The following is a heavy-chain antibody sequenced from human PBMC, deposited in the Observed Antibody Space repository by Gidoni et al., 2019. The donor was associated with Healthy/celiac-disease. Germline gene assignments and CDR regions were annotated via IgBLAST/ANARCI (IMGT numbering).Heavy chain of an antibody. V-gene: IGHV3-33*01. Sequence: QVQLVESGGGVVQPGRSLRLTCAASGFPFSSYGMHWVRQAPGKGLEWGAVIWYDGSNKYYADSVKGRFTISRDNSKNTLYLQMNSLRAEDTAVYYCASGDYYYGSSGYDPFDYWGQGTLVTVSS. CDR3: ASGDYYYGSSGYDPFDY. CDR2: IWYDGSNK. J-gene: IGHJ4*02. D-gene: IGHD3-22*01. CDR1: GFPFSSYG.